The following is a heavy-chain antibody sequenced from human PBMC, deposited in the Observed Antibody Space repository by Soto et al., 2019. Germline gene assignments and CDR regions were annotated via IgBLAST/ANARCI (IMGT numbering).Heavy chain of an antibody. CDR1: GGSISSSSYY. CDR2: IYYSGST. D-gene: IGHD3-3*01. J-gene: IGHJ4*02. CDR3: ARHTSTYYDFWSGYKFDY. V-gene: IGHV4-39*01. Sequence: SETLSLTCTVSGGSISSSSYYWGWIRQPPGKGLEWIGSIYYSGSTYYNPSLKSRVTISVDTSKNQFSLKLSSVTAADTAVYYCARHTSTYYDFWSGYKFDYWGQGTLVTVS.